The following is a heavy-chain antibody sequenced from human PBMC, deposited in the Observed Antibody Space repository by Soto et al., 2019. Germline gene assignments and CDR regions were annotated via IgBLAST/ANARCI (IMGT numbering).Heavy chain of an antibody. CDR3: ARGGLTSRTVQYNFYAPHV. CDR1: GGSLSGHY. D-gene: IGHD1-20*01. V-gene: IGHV4-34*01. CDR2: IYHTGST. J-gene: IGHJ6*02. Sequence: SEALSLTCAVSGGSLSGHYWHWIRQPPGKGTEWIGEIYHTGSTNYNPSLKSRVTISVDTSKNQFSLKFSSMTAADTAVYYCARGGLTSRTVQYNFYAPHVWCQGTMVTVS.